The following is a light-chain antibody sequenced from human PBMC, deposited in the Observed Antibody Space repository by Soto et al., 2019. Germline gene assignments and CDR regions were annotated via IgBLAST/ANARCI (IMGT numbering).Light chain of an antibody. CDR1: QSVSSN. V-gene: IGKV3-15*01. J-gene: IGKJ1*01. Sequence: EIVMTQSPATLSVSPGERATLSCRASQSVSSNLAWYQQKPCHAPRLLIYGASTRATGIPARFSGSGSGTEFTLTISSLQSEDFAVYYCQQYNNWPPWTFGQGTKVDIK. CDR2: GAS. CDR3: QQYNNWPPWT.